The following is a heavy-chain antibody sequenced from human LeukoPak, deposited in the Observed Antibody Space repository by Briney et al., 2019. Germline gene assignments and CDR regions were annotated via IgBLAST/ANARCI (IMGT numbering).Heavy chain of an antibody. CDR3: AKSGSGWYDWFDP. Sequence: GGSLRLSCAASGFTFSNFAMTWVRQAPGKGLEWVSAIRGNGDNTYYADSVKGRFTISRDNSRNTLYLQMNSLRAEDTAVYYCAKSGSGWYDWFDPWGQETLVTVSS. CDR2: IRGNGDNT. J-gene: IGHJ5*02. CDR1: GFTFSNFA. V-gene: IGHV3-23*01. D-gene: IGHD6-19*01.